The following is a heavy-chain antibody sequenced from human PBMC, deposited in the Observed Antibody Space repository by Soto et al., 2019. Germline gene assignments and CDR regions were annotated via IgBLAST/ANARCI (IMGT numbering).Heavy chain of an antibody. CDR2: IYPGDSDT. Sequence: PVESLKISCKGSGYSFTSYWICCFLQMPVKVLEWMGIIYPGDSDTRYSPSFQGQVTISADKSISTAYLQWSSLKASDTAMYYCARHGWDSSGYHPGAHDYWGQGTLVTVSS. CDR3: ARHGWDSSGYHPGAHDY. J-gene: IGHJ4*02. D-gene: IGHD3-22*01. V-gene: IGHV5-51*01. CDR1: GYSFTSYW.